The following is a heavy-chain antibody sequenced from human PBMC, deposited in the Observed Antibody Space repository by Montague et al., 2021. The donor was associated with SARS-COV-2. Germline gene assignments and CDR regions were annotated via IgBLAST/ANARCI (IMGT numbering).Heavy chain of an antibody. J-gene: IGHJ4*02. CDR3: VVVVPAMRPRSDY. CDR1: GGSFSVYY. CDR2: INHSGST. V-gene: IGHV4-34*01. D-gene: IGHD2-21*02. Sequence: SETLSLTCAVYGGSFSVYYWSWIRQPPGKGLEWIGEINHSGSTNXKPSLKSRVTISSDTSKNQFSLKLHSVTAADTAVYFCVVVVPAMRPRSDYWGQGTLVTVSS.